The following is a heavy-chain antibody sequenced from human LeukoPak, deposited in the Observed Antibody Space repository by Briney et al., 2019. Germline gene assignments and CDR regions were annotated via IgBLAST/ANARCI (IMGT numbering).Heavy chain of an antibody. J-gene: IGHJ4*02. Sequence: ASVKVSCKASGGTFSSYAIIWVRQAPGQGLEWMGRIIPILGIANYAQKFQGRVTITADKSTSTAYMELSSLRSEDTAVYYCAREGVATIIFYWGQGTLVTVSS. CDR3: AREGVATIIFY. D-gene: IGHD5-12*01. CDR1: GGTFSSYA. CDR2: IIPILGIA. V-gene: IGHV1-69*04.